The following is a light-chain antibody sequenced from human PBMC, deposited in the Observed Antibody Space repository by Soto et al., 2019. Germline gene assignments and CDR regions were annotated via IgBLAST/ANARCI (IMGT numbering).Light chain of an antibody. Sequence: QSVLTQPPSVSAAPGQTVTISCSGSSSNIGNNYVSWYQQLPGTAPKLLIYDNNKRPSGIPDRFSGSKSGTSATLGITGLQTGDEADYYCGTWDSSLSLAVFGGGTKLTVL. CDR1: SSNIGNNY. CDR2: DNN. CDR3: GTWDSSLSLAV. V-gene: IGLV1-51*01. J-gene: IGLJ2*01.